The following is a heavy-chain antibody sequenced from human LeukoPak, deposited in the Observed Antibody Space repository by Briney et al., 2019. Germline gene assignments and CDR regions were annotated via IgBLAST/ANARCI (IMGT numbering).Heavy chain of an antibody. Sequence: SVKVSCKASRGTFSIYAISWVRQAPGQGLEWMGGIIPIFGTANYAQKFQGRVTITADESTSTAYMELSSLRSEDTAVYYCAGGDADIVVVPAARASYYGMDVWGQGTTVTVSS. V-gene: IGHV1-69*13. J-gene: IGHJ6*02. CDR1: RGTFSIYA. CDR2: IIPIFGTA. CDR3: AGGDADIVVVPAARASYYGMDV. D-gene: IGHD2-2*01.